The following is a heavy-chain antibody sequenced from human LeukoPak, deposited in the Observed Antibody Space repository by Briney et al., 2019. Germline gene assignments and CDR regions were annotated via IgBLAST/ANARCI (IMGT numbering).Heavy chain of an antibody. CDR2: IYSDGTSK. J-gene: IGHJ3*02. D-gene: IGHD2-15*01. CDR1: GLTLRRYW. V-gene: IGHV3-74*03. Sequence: GGSLTLSCAPSGLTLRRYWMHPVPQSPQKGVVRVSRIYSDGTSKTSAHPARGRFPISRDNAKNTLYLQMNGLSAGDTAVYYCARMPGADNCDGRVKDSFDIWGQGTMVTVSS. CDR3: ARMPGADNCDGRVKDSFDI.